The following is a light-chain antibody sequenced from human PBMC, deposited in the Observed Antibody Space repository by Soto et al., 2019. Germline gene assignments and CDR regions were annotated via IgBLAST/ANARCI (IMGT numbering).Light chain of an antibody. CDR3: QQYGSAPPTT. Sequence: EIVLTQSPGTLSLSPGERATLSCRASQSVSRNYLAWYQQKPGQAPRLLIYGASSRATGIPDRFSGSGSGTDFTLTISRLEPEDFAMYYCQQYGSAPPTTFGQGTKLEI. J-gene: IGKJ2*01. V-gene: IGKV3-20*01. CDR2: GAS. CDR1: QSVSRNY.